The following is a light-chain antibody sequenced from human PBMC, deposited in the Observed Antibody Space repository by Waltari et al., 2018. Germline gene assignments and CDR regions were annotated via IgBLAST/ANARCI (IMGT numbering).Light chain of an antibody. CDR1: QGISNW. CDR3: QQYNSYSLLT. V-gene: IGKV1-5*03. CDR2: KAS. J-gene: IGKJ4*01. Sequence: DIQMTQSPSTLSASVGDRVTITCRASQGISNWLAWYQQKPGKAPKLLIYKASTLESGVPSRFSGSGFGTEFTLTISSLQPDDFATYYCQQYNSYSLLTFGGGTKVEIK.